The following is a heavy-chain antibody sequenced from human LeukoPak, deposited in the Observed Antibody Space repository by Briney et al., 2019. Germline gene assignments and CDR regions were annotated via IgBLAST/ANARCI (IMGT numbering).Heavy chain of an antibody. J-gene: IGHJ4*02. CDR3: ARERSGSYPFDY. D-gene: IGHD1-26*01. CDR2: IYHNGNT. V-gene: IGHV4-30-4*08. CDR1: GGSISSGDYY. Sequence: SETLSLTCTVSGGSISSGDYYWSWIRQPPGKGLEWIGYIYHNGNTYYNPSLKSRVTMSLDTSKNQIFLKLSSVTAADTAVYYCARERSGSYPFDYWGQGTLVTVSS.